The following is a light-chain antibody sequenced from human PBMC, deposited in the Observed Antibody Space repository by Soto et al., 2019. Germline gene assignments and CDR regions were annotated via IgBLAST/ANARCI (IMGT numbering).Light chain of an antibody. CDR2: DAS. J-gene: IGKJ4*01. Sequence: EIVLTQSPATLSLSPGERATLSCRASQSVSWYLAWYQQKPGQAPRLLISDASNRATGIPARFSGSGSGTDFTLTISSLEPEDFAVYYCQQRSNWPLTFGGGTKVEIK. CDR1: QSVSWY. CDR3: QQRSNWPLT. V-gene: IGKV3-11*01.